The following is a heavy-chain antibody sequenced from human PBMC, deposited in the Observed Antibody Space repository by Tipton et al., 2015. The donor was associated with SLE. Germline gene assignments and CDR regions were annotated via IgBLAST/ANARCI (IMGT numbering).Heavy chain of an antibody. CDR1: GFTFDDYG. D-gene: IGHD3-3*01. CDR2: INWNGGST. V-gene: IGHV3-20*04. Sequence: GSLRLSCAASGFTFDDYGMSWVRQAPGKGLEWVSGINWNGGSTRYADSVKGRFTIFRDNAKNSLYLQVNSLRAEDTALYYCARAEGDGGTIFGVLIHYFDYWGQGTLVTVSS. J-gene: IGHJ4*02. CDR3: ARAEGDGGTIFGVLIHYFDY.